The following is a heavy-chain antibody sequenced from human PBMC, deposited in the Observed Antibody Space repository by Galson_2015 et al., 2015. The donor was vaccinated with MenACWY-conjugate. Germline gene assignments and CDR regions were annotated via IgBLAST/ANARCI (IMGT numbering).Heavy chain of an antibody. CDR3: VRAEGWLRSAFDL. Sequence: SLRLSCAASGLRFSSYTFYWVRQSPGKGLEWVAVVSYDASSRYYRDSVQGRFTISRDNSKNTVSLQMSSLGPEDSAVYYCVRAEGWLRSAFDLWGQGTMVTVSS. D-gene: IGHD5-12*01. V-gene: IGHV3-30*10. CDR2: VSYDASSR. CDR1: GLRFSSYT. J-gene: IGHJ3*01.